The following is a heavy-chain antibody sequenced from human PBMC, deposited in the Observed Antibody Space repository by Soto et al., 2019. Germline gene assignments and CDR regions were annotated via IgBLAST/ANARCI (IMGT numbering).Heavy chain of an antibody. D-gene: IGHD3-22*01. Sequence: QVQLVQSGAEVKKPGASVKVSCKVSGSTFTNYGISWVRQTPGQGLEWMGWLSTFDGSTNYAQKLQGRVTMTTDISTTTAYMDLRSLRSDDTAVYYCARDVGHYYDGSGYKIFFDYWGQGTLVTISS. J-gene: IGHJ4*02. CDR1: GSTFTNYG. CDR3: ARDVGHYYDGSGYKIFFDY. CDR2: LSTFDGST. V-gene: IGHV1-18*01.